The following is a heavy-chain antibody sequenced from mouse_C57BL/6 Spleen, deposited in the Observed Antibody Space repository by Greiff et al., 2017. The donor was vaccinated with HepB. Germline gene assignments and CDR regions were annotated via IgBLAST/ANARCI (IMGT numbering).Heavy chain of an antibody. CDR2: ISYDGSN. D-gene: IGHD1-1*01. CDR1: GYSITSGYY. CDR3: ASNYYGSSPFAY. V-gene: IGHV3-6*01. Sequence: EVQLQQSGPGLVKPSQSLSLTCSVTGYSITSGYYWNWIRQFPGNKLEWMGYISYDGSNNYNPSLKNRISITRDTSKNQFFLKLNSVTTEDTATYYCASNYYGSSPFAYWGQGTLGTVSA. J-gene: IGHJ3*01.